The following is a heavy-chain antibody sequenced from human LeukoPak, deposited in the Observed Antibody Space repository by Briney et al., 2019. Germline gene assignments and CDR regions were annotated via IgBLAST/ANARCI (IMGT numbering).Heavy chain of an antibody. D-gene: IGHD3-16*01. J-gene: IGHJ6*02. V-gene: IGHV4-59*01. Sequence: SETLSLTCTVSGGSISSYYWSWIRQPPGKGLEWIGYIYYSGSTNYNPSLKSRVTISVDTSKNQFSLKLSSVTAADTAVYYCARAQRGTYYYYGMDVWDQGTTVTVSS. CDR3: ARAQRGTYYYYGMDV. CDR1: GGSISSYY. CDR2: IYYSGST.